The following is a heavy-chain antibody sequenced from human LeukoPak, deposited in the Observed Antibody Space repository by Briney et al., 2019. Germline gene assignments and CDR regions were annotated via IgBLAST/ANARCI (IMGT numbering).Heavy chain of an antibody. J-gene: IGHJ3*02. V-gene: IGHV4-59*08. Sequence: SETLSLTCTVSGGSISSYYWSWIRQPPGKGLEWIGYIYYSGSTYYNPSLKSRVTISVDTSKNQSSLKLSSVTAADTAVYYCASFNDYVRASDIWGQGTMVTVSS. CDR3: ASFNDYVRASDI. CDR1: GGSISSYY. D-gene: IGHD3-16*01. CDR2: IYYSGST.